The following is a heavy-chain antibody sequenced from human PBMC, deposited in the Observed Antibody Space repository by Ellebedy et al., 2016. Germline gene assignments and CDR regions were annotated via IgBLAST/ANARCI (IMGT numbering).Heavy chain of an antibody. J-gene: IGHJ3*01. CDR3: ARSSSRQSPFDV. CDR1: GGSVSSDY. D-gene: IGHD2-2*01. Sequence: SETLSLTCNVSGGSVSSDYWNWIRRPPGKGLEWIGYVFHTGTTNYNPSLESRLSMSLASSKKRISLRLNSVTAADTAIYYCARSSSRQSPFDVWGQGTLLTVSS. CDR2: VFHTGTT. V-gene: IGHV4-59*02.